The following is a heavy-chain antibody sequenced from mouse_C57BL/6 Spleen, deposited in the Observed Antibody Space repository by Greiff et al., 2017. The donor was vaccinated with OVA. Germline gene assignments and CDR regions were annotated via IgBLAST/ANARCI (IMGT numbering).Heavy chain of an antibody. CDR1: GYTFTSYW. CDR2: IDPSDSET. D-gene: IGHD1-1*01. CDR3: ARGGFITRVVGVFDY. J-gene: IGHJ2*01. V-gene: IGHV1-52*01. Sequence: QVQLQQPGAELVRPGSSVKLSCKASGYTFTSYWMHWVKQRPIQGLEWIGNIDPSDSETHYNQKFKDKATLTVDKSSSTAYMQLSSLTSEDAAVYDCARGGFITRVVGVFDYWGQGTTLTVSS.